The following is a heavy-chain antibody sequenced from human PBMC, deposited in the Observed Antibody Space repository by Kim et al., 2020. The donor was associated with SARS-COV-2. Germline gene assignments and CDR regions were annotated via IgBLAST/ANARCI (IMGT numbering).Heavy chain of an antibody. D-gene: IGHD3-10*01. CDR2: INPSDGGP. J-gene: IGHJ4*02. Sequence: APVKVSCKASGYTFTRYYIHWVRQAPGQAPECMGIINPSDGGPSYTQKFQGRLTMTRDTSTSTVYMELSSLRSDDTAVYYCARDHSGGSYFDYWGQGTLVTVSS. CDR3: ARDHSGGSYFDY. CDR1: GYTFTRYY. V-gene: IGHV1-46*01.